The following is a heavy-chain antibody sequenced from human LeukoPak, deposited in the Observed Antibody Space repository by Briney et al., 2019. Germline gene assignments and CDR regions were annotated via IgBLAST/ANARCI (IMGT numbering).Heavy chain of an antibody. CDR2: IYHSGST. D-gene: IGHD2-15*01. J-gene: IGHJ3*02. V-gene: IGHV4-4*02. CDR3: ARECSGGSCYSVPGDAFDI. CDR1: GGSISSSNW. Sequence: SGTLSLTCAVSGGSISSSNWWSWVRQPPGKGLEWIGEIYHSGSTNYNPSLKSRVTISVDKSKNQFSLKLSSVTAADTAVYYCARECSGGSCYSVPGDAFDIWGQGTMVTVSS.